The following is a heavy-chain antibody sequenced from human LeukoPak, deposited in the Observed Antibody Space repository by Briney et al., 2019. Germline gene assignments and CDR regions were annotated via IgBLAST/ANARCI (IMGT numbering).Heavy chain of an antibody. V-gene: IGHV4-39*01. D-gene: IGHD6-19*01. J-gene: IGHJ3*02. CDR2: TSF. Sequence: SETLSLTCTVSGGFITTNDYYWGWIRQPPGRGLEWLGRTSFNNPSFKSRVTISVDTSKNQFSLDLTSVTAADTAVYYCARLSYGTGWWAFDIWGQGTMVTVSS. CDR3: ARLSYGTGWWAFDI. CDR1: GGFITTNDYY.